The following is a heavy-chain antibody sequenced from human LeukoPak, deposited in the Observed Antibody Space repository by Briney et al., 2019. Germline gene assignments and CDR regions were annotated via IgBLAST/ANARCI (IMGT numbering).Heavy chain of an antibody. CDR1: GGSISSGDYY. Sequence: LTCTVSGGSISSGDYYWSWIRQPPGKGLEWIGYMYYSGSTYYNPSRKSRFTISVDTSKNQFSLKLSSVTAADTAVYYCARVSYGGNYYYYYMDVWGKGTTVTVSS. D-gene: IGHD4-23*01. CDR2: MYYSGST. J-gene: IGHJ6*03. CDR3: ARVSYGGNYYYYYMDV. V-gene: IGHV4-30-4*08.